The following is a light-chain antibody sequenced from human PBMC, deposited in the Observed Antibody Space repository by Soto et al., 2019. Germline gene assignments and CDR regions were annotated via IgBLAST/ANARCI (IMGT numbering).Light chain of an antibody. V-gene: IGKV3-15*01. CDR1: QSVSSN. J-gene: IGKJ5*01. Sequence: EIVTTQSPATLSVSPGERATLSCRASQSVSSNLAWYQQKPGQAPRLLLYGASTRATGIPAGFRGRGSGTEFTLTISSLQSEAFAVYFFFQDTDSPQTF. CDR3: FQDTDSPQT. CDR2: GAS.